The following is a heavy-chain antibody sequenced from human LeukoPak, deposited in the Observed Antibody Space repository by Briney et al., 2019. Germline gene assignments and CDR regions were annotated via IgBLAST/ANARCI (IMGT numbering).Heavy chain of an antibody. CDR3: ARANFLYCSSSTCLFDY. CDR1: GYTFTDYY. V-gene: IGHV1-2*02. D-gene: IGHD2-2*01. J-gene: IGHJ4*02. Sequence: ASVKVSCKASGYTFTDYYMHWVRQAPGQGFEWMGWINPNDGDTNYAQKFQGRVTMTRDTSISTAHMEVSRLRSDDTAVYYCARANFLYCSSSTCLFDYGGQETLVPVS. CDR2: INPNDGDT.